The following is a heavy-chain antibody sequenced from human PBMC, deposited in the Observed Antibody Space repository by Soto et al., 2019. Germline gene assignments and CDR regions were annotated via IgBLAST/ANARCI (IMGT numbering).Heavy chain of an antibody. CDR2: ISSSGTNT. CDR3: AKDLGGLLRSGYYSYSMDV. CDR1: GFTFNIYA. Sequence: GGSLRLSCAASGFTFNIYAMSWVRQAPGKGLEWVSGISSSGTNTYYADSVKGRFTISRDNSKNTLYLQMNSLRAEDTAVYYSAKDLGGLLRSGYYSYSMDVWGKGTTVTVSS. D-gene: IGHD2-21*01. J-gene: IGHJ6*03. V-gene: IGHV3-23*01.